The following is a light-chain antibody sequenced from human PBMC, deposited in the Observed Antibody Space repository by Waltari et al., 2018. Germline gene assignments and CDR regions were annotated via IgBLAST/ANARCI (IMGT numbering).Light chain of an antibody. V-gene: IGKV4-1*01. CDR1: QSVLYSSNNKNY. CDR2: WAS. CDR3: QQYYSTPWT. Sequence: DIVMTQSPDSLAVSLGARATINCNSGQSVLYSSNNKNYLAWYQQKPGQPPKLLIYWASNRESGVPDRISGSGSGTDFTLTISSLQAEDVAVYYCQQYYSTPWTFGQGTKVEIK. J-gene: IGKJ1*01.